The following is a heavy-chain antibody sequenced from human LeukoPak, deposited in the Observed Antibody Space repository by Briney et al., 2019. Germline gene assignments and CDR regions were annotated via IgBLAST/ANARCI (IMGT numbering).Heavy chain of an antibody. CDR3: ARENWRSKSIDFDS. D-gene: IGHD6-6*01. CDR1: GGSISNYY. Sequence: PSETLSLTCTVSGGSISNYYWNWVRQPPGKGLEWIGYIYYSGSTNYNPSLKSRVTMSVDTSKNQFSLRLSSVTAADTAAYFCARENWRSKSIDFDSWGQGTLVTVSS. CDR2: IYYSGST. J-gene: IGHJ4*02. V-gene: IGHV4-59*12.